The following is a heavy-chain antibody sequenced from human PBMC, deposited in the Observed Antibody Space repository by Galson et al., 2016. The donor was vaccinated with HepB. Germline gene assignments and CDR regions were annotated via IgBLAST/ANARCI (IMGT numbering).Heavy chain of an antibody. J-gene: IGHJ4*02. CDR2: IKQDGSEK. V-gene: IGHV3-7*01. CDR3: ARGDGTNWDFDY. CDR1: GFTFSSYG. Sequence: SCAASGFTFSSYGMHWVRQAPGKGLEWVANIKQDGSEKYYVDAVKGRFTISRDNAKNSQYLQMDGLRAEDTAVYFCARGDGTNWDFDYWGQGTLVTVSS. D-gene: IGHD7-27*01.